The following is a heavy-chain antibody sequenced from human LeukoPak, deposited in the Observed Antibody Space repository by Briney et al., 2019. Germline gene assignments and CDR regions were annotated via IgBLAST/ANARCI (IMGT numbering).Heavy chain of an antibody. V-gene: IGHV3-74*01. J-gene: IGHJ6*02. CDR2: IINDGSGA. CDR3: ATHRVYFGLDV. Sequence: GGSLRLSCAASGFTFSSYWMHWVRQVPGKGLVWVSRIINDGSGANYADSVKGRFTISRDNAKNTLYLQMNSLRAEDTAVYYCATHRVYFGLDVWGQGTTVTVSS. CDR1: GFTFSSYW. D-gene: IGHD3-10*01.